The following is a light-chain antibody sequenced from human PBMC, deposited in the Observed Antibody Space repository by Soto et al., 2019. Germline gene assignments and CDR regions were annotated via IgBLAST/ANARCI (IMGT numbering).Light chain of an antibody. CDR3: QRYNGY. V-gene: IGKV1-5*03. CDR2: GAS. CDR1: QSINNW. Sequence: DIQMTQSPSTLSASVGDRVTITCRASQSINNWLAWYQLKPGKAPKLLIYGASSLESGVPSRCSGSGSGTEFTLTIRSLQSDDFASYYCQRYNGYFGQGTKLEIK. J-gene: IGKJ2*01.